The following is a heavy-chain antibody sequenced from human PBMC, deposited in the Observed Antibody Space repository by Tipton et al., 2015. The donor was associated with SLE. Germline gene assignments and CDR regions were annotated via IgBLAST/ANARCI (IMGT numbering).Heavy chain of an antibody. V-gene: IGHV4-31*03. CDR1: GGSVNTGNCY. CDR3: ARVPYLYDRRTSSY. D-gene: IGHD3-16*01. Sequence: TLSLTCTVSGGSVNTGNCYWTWIRQHPGKGPEWIGYIYNSGTTYYNPSLRGRITISIDTAKNQYFLSLNSVTAADTAVYYCARVPYLYDRRTSSYWGQGSLVTVSS. J-gene: IGHJ1*01. CDR2: IYNSGTT.